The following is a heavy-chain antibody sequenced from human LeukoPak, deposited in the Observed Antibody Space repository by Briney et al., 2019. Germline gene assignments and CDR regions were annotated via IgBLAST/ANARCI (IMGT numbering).Heavy chain of an antibody. CDR2: ISGSGGST. D-gene: IGHD5-24*01. J-gene: IGHJ4*02. CDR1: GFTFSSYA. Sequence: PGGSLRLSCAASGFTFSSYAMSWVRHAPGEGLEWASAISGSGGSTYYADSVKGRFTISRDNSKNTLYLQMNSLRAEDMAVYYCAKVVTTLSRDGYNRRLYYFDYWGQGTLVTVSS. CDR3: AKVVTTLSRDGYNRRLYYFDY. V-gene: IGHV3-23*01.